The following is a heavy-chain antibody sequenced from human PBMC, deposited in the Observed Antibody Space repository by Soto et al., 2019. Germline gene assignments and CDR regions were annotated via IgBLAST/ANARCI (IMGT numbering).Heavy chain of an antibody. J-gene: IGHJ6*02. CDR1: GYTFSRYG. CDR3: AKNGQPPYYYYGLDV. D-gene: IGHD2-8*01. Sequence: QGQLVQSGGEVKKPGASVKVSCKTSGYTFSRYGISWVRQAPGQGLEWMGWISGYNGDTNYARKFQGRVTMTIDTSXXTAYMELRSLTSDDTAVYYCAKNGQPPYYYYGLDVWGQGTTVTVSS. V-gene: IGHV1-18*01. CDR2: ISGYNGDT.